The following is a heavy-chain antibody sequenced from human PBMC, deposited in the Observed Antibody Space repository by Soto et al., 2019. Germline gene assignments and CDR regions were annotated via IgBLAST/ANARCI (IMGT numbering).Heavy chain of an antibody. CDR2: IYWDDDN. CDR1: GFSLSTSGVG. D-gene: IGHD2-2*01. V-gene: IGHV2-5*02. J-gene: IGHJ6*02. Sequence: QITLKESGPTLVKPTQTLTLTCTFSGFSLSTSGVGVGWLRQPPGKALEWLALIYWDDDNRYSPSLKSRLTITKDTSKNQVVLTMTNMDPVDTATYYCAHKSYCSSTSCYFPYGMDVWGQGTTVTVSS. CDR3: AHKSYCSSTSCYFPYGMDV.